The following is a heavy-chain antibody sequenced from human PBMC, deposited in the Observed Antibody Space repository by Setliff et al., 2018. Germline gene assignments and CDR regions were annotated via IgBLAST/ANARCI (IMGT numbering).Heavy chain of an antibody. V-gene: IGHV3-21*01. D-gene: IGHD3-22*01. Sequence: GGSLRLSCAASGFTFNFYTMNWVRQAPGKGLEWVSSIVSTSNYIYYADSVRGRFTISRDNAKNSLYLQMNSLRAEDTAVYYCAREGSMIVEYYYYYGMDVWGQGTTVTVSS. CDR2: IVSTSNYI. J-gene: IGHJ6*02. CDR1: GFTFNFYT. CDR3: AREGSMIVEYYYYYGMDV.